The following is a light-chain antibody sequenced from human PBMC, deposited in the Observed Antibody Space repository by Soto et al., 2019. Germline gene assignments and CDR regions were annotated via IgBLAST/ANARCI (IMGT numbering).Light chain of an antibody. Sequence: EIVMTQSPATLSVSPGERATLSCRASQSVSSNLAWYQQKPGQAPRLLIYGASSRATGIPATFSGSGSGTEFTLTISNLQSEDFAIYYCQQYDSWPPYTFGQGTKLEI. CDR2: GAS. CDR3: QQYDSWPPYT. V-gene: IGKV3-15*01. J-gene: IGKJ2*01. CDR1: QSVSSN.